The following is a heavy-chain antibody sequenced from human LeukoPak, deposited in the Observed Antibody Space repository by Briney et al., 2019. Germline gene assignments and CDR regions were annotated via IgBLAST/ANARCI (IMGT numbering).Heavy chain of an antibody. CDR1: GGTFSSYA. CDR2: IIPIFGTA. V-gene: IGHV1-69*01. J-gene: IGHJ6*02. D-gene: IGHD2-21*02. Sequence: ASVKVSCKASGGTFSSYAISWVRQAPGQGLEWMGGIIPIFGTANYAQKFQGRVTITADESTSTAYMELSSLRSEDTAVYYCARVVTSRVYSPNELPYYYYGMDVWGQGTTVTVSS. CDR3: ARVVTSRVYSPNELPYYYYGMDV.